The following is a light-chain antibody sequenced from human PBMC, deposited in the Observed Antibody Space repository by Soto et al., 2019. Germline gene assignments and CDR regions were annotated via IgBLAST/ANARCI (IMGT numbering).Light chain of an antibody. Sequence: EIVLTQSPTTLSLSPGERGTLSCRASQSVSSHLAWYQQKPGQAPRLLIYDVSKRPTGIPARFSGSGSGTDFTLTISSLEPEDFAVYYCQQRSDRLPITFGQGTRLEIK. CDR3: QQRSDRLPIT. V-gene: IGKV3-11*01. J-gene: IGKJ5*01. CDR1: QSVSSH. CDR2: DVS.